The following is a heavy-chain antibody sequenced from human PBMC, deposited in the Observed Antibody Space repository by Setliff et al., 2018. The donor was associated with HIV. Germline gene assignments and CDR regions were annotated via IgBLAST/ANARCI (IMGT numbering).Heavy chain of an antibody. D-gene: IGHD3-3*02. CDR3: ARLGGSFGIPHFDF. CDR2: VYPADSNT. V-gene: IGHV5-51*01. CDR1: GYVFSDYW. J-gene: IGHJ4*02. Sequence: PGESLKLSCEVSGYVFSDYWIAWVRQTPGKGLEWMGLVYPADSNTIYSPSFQHQVTISADKSFSTAFLQWSDVKASDSGIYFCARLGGSFGIPHFDFWGQGTPVTVSS.